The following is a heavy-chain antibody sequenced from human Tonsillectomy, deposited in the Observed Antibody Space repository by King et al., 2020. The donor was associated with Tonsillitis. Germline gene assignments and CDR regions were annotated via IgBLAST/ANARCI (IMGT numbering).Heavy chain of an antibody. CDR2: ISVYNGNT. CDR1: GYSFTTYG. Sequence: VQLVESGPEVKKPGASMKLSCPASGYSFTTYGISWVRQAPGQGLEWMGWISVYNGNTNYAQKIQGRVTMSTDTSTSTAYMELRSLRSDDTAVYYCARGFDCVGDCYCSDYWGQGTLVTVSS. V-gene: IGHV1-18*04. CDR3: ARGFDCVGDCYCSDY. J-gene: IGHJ4*02. D-gene: IGHD2-21*02.